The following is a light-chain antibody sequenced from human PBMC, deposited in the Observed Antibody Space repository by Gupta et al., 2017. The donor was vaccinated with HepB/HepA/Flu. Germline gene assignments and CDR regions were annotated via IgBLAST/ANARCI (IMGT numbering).Light chain of an antibody. CDR3: CSYAGNYPGV. CDR2: DVS. Sequence: QSALTQPRSVSGSPGQSVTISCTGTSSDVGGYNYVSWYQQHPGKAPKLIMCDVSKRPSGVPDRFSGSKSGNTASLTISGLQAEDEADYYCCSYAGNYPGVFGGGTKLTVL. V-gene: IGLV2-11*01. J-gene: IGLJ2*01. CDR1: SSDVGGYNY.